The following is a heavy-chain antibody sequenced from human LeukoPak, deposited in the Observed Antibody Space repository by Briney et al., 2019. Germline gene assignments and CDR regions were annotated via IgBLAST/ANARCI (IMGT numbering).Heavy chain of an antibody. D-gene: IGHD6-25*01. CDR1: GFTFSSYW. V-gene: IGHV3-30-3*01. J-gene: IGHJ6*02. CDR3: ARDLIPGYPYYYGMDV. Sequence: PGGSLRLSCAASGFTFSSYWMNWARQAPGKGLEWVAVISYDGSNKYYADSVKGRFTISRDNSKSTLYLQMNSLRAEDTAVYYCARDLIPGYPYYYGMDVWGQGTTVTVSS. CDR2: ISYDGSNK.